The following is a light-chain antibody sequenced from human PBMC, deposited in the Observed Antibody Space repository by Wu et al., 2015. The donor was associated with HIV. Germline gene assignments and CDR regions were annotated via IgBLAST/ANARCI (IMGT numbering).Light chain of an antibody. J-gene: IGKJ1*01. Sequence: DIQMTQSPSSLSASVGDRVSITCRASQDISNYLAWFQQKPGKVPRLLIYSASTLQSGVPSRFRGSGSGTDFTLTISSLQPEDVATYYCQXYYHTAPWTFGQGT. V-gene: IGKV1-27*01. CDR1: QDISNY. CDR2: SAS. CDR3: QXYYHTAPWT.